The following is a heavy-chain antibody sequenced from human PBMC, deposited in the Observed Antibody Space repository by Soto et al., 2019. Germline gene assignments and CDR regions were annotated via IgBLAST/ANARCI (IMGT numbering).Heavy chain of an antibody. CDR3: VRLIGNSWLDF. V-gene: IGHV6-1*01. CDR2: TYYRSKWYN. D-gene: IGHD1-26*01. CDR1: GDSVSSSSVT. Sequence: PSQTLSLTCVISGDSVSSSSVTSNWIRQSPSRGLEWLGRTYYRSKWYNDYAESVKSRITINPDTSKNQFSLHLNSVTPEDTAVYYCVRLIGNSWLDFWGQGTLVTVSS. J-gene: IGHJ5*01.